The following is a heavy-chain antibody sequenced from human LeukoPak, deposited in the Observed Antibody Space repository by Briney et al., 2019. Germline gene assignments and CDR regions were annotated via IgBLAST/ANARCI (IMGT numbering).Heavy chain of an antibody. V-gene: IGHV3-53*01. D-gene: IGHD3-16*01. Sequence: PGGSLRLSCAASGFTVSTNYMSWVRQAPGKGLEWVSVIYRDGDTYYADSVKGRFTISRDSSKNILYLQMNSLRAEDTAVYYCARDVFDRGLQWYFDLWGRGTAITVSS. J-gene: IGHJ2*01. CDR2: IYRDGDT. CDR3: ARDVFDRGLQWYFDL. CDR1: GFTVSTNY.